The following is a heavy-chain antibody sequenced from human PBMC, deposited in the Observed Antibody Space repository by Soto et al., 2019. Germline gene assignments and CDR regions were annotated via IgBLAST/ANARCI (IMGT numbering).Heavy chain of an antibody. CDR2: IYYSGST. J-gene: IGHJ6*04. D-gene: IGHD1-7*01. V-gene: IGHV4-59*05. Sequence: PSETLSLTCTVSGGSITNYYWTWIRQPPGRGLEWIGSIYYSGSTYYNPSLKSRVTISVDTSKNQFSLKLSSVTAADTAVYYCARPHGYNWNYFVGLDDLDVWGKGTTVTVSS. CDR3: ARPHGYNWNYFVGLDDLDV. CDR1: GGSITNYY.